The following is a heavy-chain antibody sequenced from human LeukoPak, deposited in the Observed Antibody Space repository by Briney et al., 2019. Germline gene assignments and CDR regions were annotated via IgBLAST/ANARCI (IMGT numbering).Heavy chain of an antibody. V-gene: IGHV4-59*01. CDR1: GGSISSYY. CDR2: IYYSGST. J-gene: IGHJ4*02. CDR3: ARGYSSGWSLMPDY. D-gene: IGHD6-19*01. Sequence: SETLSLTCTVSGGSISSYYWSWIRQPPGKGLEWIGYIYYSGSTNYNPSLKSRVPISVDTSKNQFSLKLSSVTAADTAVYYCARGYSSGWSLMPDYWGQGTLVTVSS.